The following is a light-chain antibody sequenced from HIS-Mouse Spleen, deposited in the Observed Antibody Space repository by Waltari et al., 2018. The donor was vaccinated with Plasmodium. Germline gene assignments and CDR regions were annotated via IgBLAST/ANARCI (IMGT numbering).Light chain of an antibody. CDR3: YSTDSSGNHRV. CDR1: ALPKKY. V-gene: IGLV3-10*01. CDR2: EDS. J-gene: IGLJ3*02. Sequence: SYELTQPPSVSVSPGPTARLTCPGDALPKKYAYWYQQKSGQAPVLVIYEDSKRPSGIPERFSGSSSGTMATLTISGAQVEDEADYYCYSTDSSGNHRVFGGGTKLTVL.